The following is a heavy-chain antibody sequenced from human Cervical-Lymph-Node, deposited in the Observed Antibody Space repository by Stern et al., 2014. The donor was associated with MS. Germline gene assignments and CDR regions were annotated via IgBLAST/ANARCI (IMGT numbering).Heavy chain of an antibody. V-gene: IGHV2-70*11. CDR2: IDWDDDK. D-gene: IGHD3-10*01. Sequence: ESGPALVKPTQTLTLTCTFSGFSLTTSGMCVSWIRQPPGKALEGLARIDWDDDKYYSTSLKTRLTISKDTSKNQVVLTMTNVDPVDTATYYCARTRVTLVRGVVRGSFFDYWGQGALVTVSS. CDR1: GFSLTTSGMC. CDR3: ARTRVTLVRGVVRGSFFDY. J-gene: IGHJ4*02.